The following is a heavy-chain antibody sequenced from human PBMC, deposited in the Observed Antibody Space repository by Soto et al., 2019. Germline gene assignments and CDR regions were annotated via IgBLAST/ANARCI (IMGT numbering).Heavy chain of an antibody. V-gene: IGHV3-30*14. J-gene: IGHJ6*02. D-gene: IGHD3-16*01. CDR1: GFSFSSYA. CDR3: AREPETFGWGWGIVV. Sequence: QVQLVESGGGVVQPGRSLRLSCAASGFSFSSYAMHWVRQAPGKGLEWVAVISYDGSKIFYGDSVKGRFTISRDNAKNTLSVEMDSLRAEDTAVYYCAREPETFGWGWGIVVWGQGTRVTVSS. CDR2: ISYDGSKI.